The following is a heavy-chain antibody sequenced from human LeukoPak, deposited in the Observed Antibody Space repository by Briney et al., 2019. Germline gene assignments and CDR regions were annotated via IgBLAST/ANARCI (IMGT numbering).Heavy chain of an antibody. Sequence: PSETLSLTCTVSGGSIRSGGYYWSWIRQHPGKGLEWIGYIYYSGGTYYSPSLKSRVTISVDTSKNQFSLKRSSVTAADTAVYYCAREKGVTWAFDIWGQGTRVTVSS. CDR3: AREKGVTWAFDI. CDR1: GGSIRSGGYY. J-gene: IGHJ3*02. CDR2: IYYSGGT. D-gene: IGHD2/OR15-2a*01. V-gene: IGHV4-31*03.